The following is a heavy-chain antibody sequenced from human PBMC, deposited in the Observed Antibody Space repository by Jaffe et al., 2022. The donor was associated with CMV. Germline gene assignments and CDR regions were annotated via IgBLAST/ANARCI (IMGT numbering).Heavy chain of an antibody. CDR3: ARNLGEFPYGMDV. V-gene: IGHV3-33*01. CDR2: IWYDGSNK. J-gene: IGHJ6*02. Sequence: QVQLVESGGGVVQPGRSLRLSCAASGFTFSSYGMHWVRQAPGKGLEWVAVIWYDGSNKYYADSVKGRFTISRDNSKNTLYLQMNSLRAEDTAVYYCARNLGEFPYGMDVWGQGTTVTVSS. CDR1: GFTFSSYG. D-gene: IGHD3-16*01.